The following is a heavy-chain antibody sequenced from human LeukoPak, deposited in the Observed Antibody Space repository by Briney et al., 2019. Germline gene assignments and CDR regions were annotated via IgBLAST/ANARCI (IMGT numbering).Heavy chain of an antibody. CDR1: GYTFTGYY. J-gene: IGHJ5*02. V-gene: IGHV1-2*02. D-gene: IGHD2-15*01. CDR2: INPNSGGT. CDR3: ARDRHCSGGSCYLFWFDP. Sequence: GASVKVSCKASGYTFTGYYMHWVRQAPGQGLEWMGWINPNSGGTNYAQKFQGRVTMTRDTSISTAYMELSRLRSDDTAVYYCARDRHCSGGSCYLFWFDPWGQGTLVTVSS.